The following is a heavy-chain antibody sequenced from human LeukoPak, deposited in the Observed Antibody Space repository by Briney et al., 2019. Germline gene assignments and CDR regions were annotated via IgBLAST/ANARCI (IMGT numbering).Heavy chain of an antibody. CDR3: ARATGGAAAADFDP. CDR1: GGSISSVGYY. CDR2: IYYSGST. D-gene: IGHD6-13*01. V-gene: IGHV4-31*03. J-gene: IGHJ5*02. Sequence: SETLSLTCTVSGGSISSVGYYWSWIRQHPGKGLEWIGFIYYSGSTYYNPSLKSRVIISADTSKNQFFLKLNPVTAADTAVYYCARATGGAAAADFDPWGQGTLVTVSS.